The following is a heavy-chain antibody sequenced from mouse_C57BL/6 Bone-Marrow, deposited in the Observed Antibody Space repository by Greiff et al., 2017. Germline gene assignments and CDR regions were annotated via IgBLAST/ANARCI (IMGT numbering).Heavy chain of an antibody. J-gene: IGHJ2*01. D-gene: IGHD4-1*01. Sequence: EVQLVESGPGLVKPSQSLSLTCSVTGYSITSGYYWNWIRQFPGNKLEWMGYISYDGSNNYNPSLKNRISITRDTSKNQFFLKLNSVTTEDTATYYCARRSLNWDYFDYWGQGTTLTVSS. CDR3: ARRSLNWDYFDY. CDR1: GYSITSGYY. CDR2: ISYDGSN. V-gene: IGHV3-6*01.